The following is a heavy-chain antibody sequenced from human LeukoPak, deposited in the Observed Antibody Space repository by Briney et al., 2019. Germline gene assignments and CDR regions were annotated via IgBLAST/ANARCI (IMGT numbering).Heavy chain of an antibody. Sequence: PGGSLRLSCAASGFTVSSNYMSWVRQAPGKGLEWVSVIYSGGSTYYADSVKGRFTISRDNSKNTLYLQMNSLRAEDTAVYYCAKDLKSMVRGVMVGYMDVWGKGTTVTISS. D-gene: IGHD3-10*01. J-gene: IGHJ6*03. CDR3: AKDLKSMVRGVMVGYMDV. CDR1: GFTVSSNY. CDR2: IYSGGST. V-gene: IGHV3-66*01.